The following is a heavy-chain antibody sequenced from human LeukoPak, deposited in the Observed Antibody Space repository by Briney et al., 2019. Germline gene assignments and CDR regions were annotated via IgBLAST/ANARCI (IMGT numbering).Heavy chain of an antibody. CDR1: GFTVSSNY. CDR3: ARARGKDQLLLDAFDI. V-gene: IGHV3-53*01. CDR2: IYTGGCT. D-gene: IGHD2-2*01. J-gene: IGHJ3*02. Sequence: GGSLRLSCAASGFTVSSNYMSWVRQAPGKGLEWVSVIYTGGCTNNADTVNGRFTISRDNSKNTLYLQMTGLRAEDTAVYYCARARGKDQLLLDAFDIWGQGTMVTVSS.